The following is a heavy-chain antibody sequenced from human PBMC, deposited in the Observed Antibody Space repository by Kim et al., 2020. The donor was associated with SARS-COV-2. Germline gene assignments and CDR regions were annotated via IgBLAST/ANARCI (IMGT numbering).Heavy chain of an antibody. J-gene: IGHJ5*02. CDR2: INHSGST. V-gene: IGHV4-34*01. Sequence: SETLSLTCAVYGGSFSGYYWSWIRQPPGKGLEWIGEINHSGSTNYNPSLKSRVTISVDTSKNQFSLKLSSVTAADTAVYYCAATRTMYSSGWYFVWFDPWGQGTLVTVSS. D-gene: IGHD6-19*01. CDR1: GGSFSGYY. CDR3: AATRTMYSSGWYFVWFDP.